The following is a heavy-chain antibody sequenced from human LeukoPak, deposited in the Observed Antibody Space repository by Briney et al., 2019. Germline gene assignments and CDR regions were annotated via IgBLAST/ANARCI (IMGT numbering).Heavy chain of an antibody. D-gene: IGHD6-13*01. CDR3: ARDGQLVRAYYYGMDV. V-gene: IGHV1-18*01. J-gene: IGHJ6*02. CDR2: ISAYNGNT. Sequence: ASVKVSCKASGGTFSSYAISWVRQAPGQGLEWMGWISAYNGNTNYAQKLQGRVTMTTDTSTSTAYMELRSLRSDDTAVYYCARDGQLVRAYYYGMDVWGQGTTVTVSS. CDR1: GGTFSSYA.